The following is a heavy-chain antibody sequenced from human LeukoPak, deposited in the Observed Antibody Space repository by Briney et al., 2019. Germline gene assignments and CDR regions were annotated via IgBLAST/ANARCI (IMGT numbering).Heavy chain of an antibody. V-gene: IGHV1-69*05. CDR1: GGTFSSYA. CDR3: ARISQHYYDFGGFAY. CDR2: IIPIFGTA. Sequence: GASVRVSCTASGGTFSSYAISWVRQAPGQGLEWMGGIIPIFGTANYAQKFQGRVTITTEESTSTAYMELSSLRSEDTAVYYCARISQHYYDFGGFAYWGQGTLVTVSS. J-gene: IGHJ4*02. D-gene: IGHD3-3*01.